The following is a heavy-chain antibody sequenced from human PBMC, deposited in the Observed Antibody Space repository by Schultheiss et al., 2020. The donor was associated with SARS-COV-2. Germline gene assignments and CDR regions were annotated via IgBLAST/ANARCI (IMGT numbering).Heavy chain of an antibody. CDR3: ARLIAAAVDY. Sequence: SETLSLTCTVSGGSISSSSYYWGWIRQPPGKGLEWIGSVYYSGSTYYNPSLESRVTISVDTSKNQFSLKLSSVTAADTAVYYCARLIAAAVDYWGQGTLVTVSS. CDR1: GGSISSSSYY. D-gene: IGHD6-13*01. V-gene: IGHV4-39*01. J-gene: IGHJ4*02. CDR2: VYYSGST.